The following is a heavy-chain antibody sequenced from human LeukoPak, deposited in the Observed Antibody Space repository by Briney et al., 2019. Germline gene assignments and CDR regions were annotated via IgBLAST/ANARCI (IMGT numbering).Heavy chain of an antibody. V-gene: IGHV4-34*01. Sequence: SETLSLTCAVYGGSFSGYYWSWIRQSPGKGLEWIGEINHSESTNYNPSLESRVTMSVDKSKNQFSLKLSAVAAADTAMYYCARREDGCKNPFDLWSQGILVTVSS. J-gene: IGHJ4*02. D-gene: IGHD5-24*01. CDR2: INHSEST. CDR3: ARREDGCKNPFDL. CDR1: GGSFSGYY.